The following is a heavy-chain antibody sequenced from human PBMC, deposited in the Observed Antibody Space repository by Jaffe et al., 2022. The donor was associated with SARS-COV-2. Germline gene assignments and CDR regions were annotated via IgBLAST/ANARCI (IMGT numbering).Heavy chain of an antibody. CDR1: GFTFSSYW. CDR2: IKQDGSEK. D-gene: IGHD2-8*01. Sequence: EVQLVESGGGLVQPGGSLRLSCAASGFTFSSYWMSWVRQAPGKGLEWVANIKQDGSEKYYVDSVKGRFTISRDNAKNSLYLQMNSLRAEDTAVYYCARDTDEWENCTNGVCYNGNWFDPWGQGTLVTVSS. V-gene: IGHV3-7*01. CDR3: ARDTDEWENCTNGVCYNGNWFDP. J-gene: IGHJ5*02.